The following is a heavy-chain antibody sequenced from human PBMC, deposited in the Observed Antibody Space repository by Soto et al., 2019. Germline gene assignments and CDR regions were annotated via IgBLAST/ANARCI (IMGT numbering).Heavy chain of an antibody. CDR3: AAGEASSRNLAPYYLDS. D-gene: IGHD6-13*01. J-gene: IGHJ4*02. V-gene: IGHV4-59*01. Sequence: SLTCTVSGGSMRNYFWTWIRQPPGKGLEWIGYIHYSGATSFFPSYNPSLRGRVTISEDTSKNQFSLKLLSVTTADTAVYFCAAGEASSRNLAPYYLDSWGQGTLVTVSS. CDR2: IHYSGATSFFP. CDR1: GGSMRNYF.